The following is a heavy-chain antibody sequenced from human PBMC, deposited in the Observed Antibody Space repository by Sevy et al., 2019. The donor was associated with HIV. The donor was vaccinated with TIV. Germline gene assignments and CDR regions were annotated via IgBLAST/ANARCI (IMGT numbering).Heavy chain of an antibody. Sequence: GGSLRLSCAASVFTFSNFARHWVRQAPGKGLEWVAITSYDGSSNYYADSVKGRFTISRDNSKHTLYLQMNSLTVEDTAVYYCATDDRDNSGYHFTYWGQGTLVTVSS. V-gene: IGHV3-30-3*01. J-gene: IGHJ4*02. D-gene: IGHD3-22*01. CDR1: VFTFSNFA. CDR2: TSYDGSSN. CDR3: ATDDRDNSGYHFTY.